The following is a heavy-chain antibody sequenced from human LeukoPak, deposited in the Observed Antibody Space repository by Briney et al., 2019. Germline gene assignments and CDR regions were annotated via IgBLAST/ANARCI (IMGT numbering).Heavy chain of an antibody. CDR1: GFMFSSYA. J-gene: IGHJ4*02. Sequence: GGSLRLSCAASGFMFSSYAMSWVRQAPGKGLEWVSAISGSGGSTYYADSVKGRFTISRDNAKNSLYLQMNSLRAEDTAVYYCARDFAVAGTGIDYWGQGTLVTVSS. V-gene: IGHV3-23*01. CDR3: ARDFAVAGTGIDY. D-gene: IGHD6-19*01. CDR2: ISGSGGST.